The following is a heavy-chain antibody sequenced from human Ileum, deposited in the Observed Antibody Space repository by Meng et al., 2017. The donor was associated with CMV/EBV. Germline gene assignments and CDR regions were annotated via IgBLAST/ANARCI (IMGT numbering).Heavy chain of an antibody. Sequence: FNFRGYAMLCVRQAPGKGLEWVAVISYDGSNKYYSVSVKGRFTISRDNYKNTLYLQMNSLRAEDTAVYYCARDLEFNIVVVPAAPDYWGQGTLVTVSS. D-gene: IGHD2-2*01. J-gene: IGHJ4*02. CDR1: FNFRGYA. V-gene: IGHV3-30*04. CDR2: ISYDGSNK. CDR3: ARDLEFNIVVVPAAPDY.